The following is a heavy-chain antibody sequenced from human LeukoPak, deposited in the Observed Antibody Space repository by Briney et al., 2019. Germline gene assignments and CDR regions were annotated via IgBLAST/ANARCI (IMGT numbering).Heavy chain of an antibody. CDR2: ISSSGTTI. V-gene: IGHV3-11*01. J-gene: IGHJ4*02. CDR1: GFTFNAYH. D-gene: IGHD5-12*01. Sequence: GGSLRLSCAASGFTFNAYHMSWIRQAPGKGREWVSYISSSGTTIYYADSVKGRFTISTDNANNSLYLQMNSLRAEDTAVYYCARRSGYGELDYWGQGTLVTVSS. CDR3: ARRSGYGELDY.